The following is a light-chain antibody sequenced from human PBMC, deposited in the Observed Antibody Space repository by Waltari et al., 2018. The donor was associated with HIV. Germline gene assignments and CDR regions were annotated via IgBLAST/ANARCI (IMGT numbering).Light chain of an antibody. CDR2: QAS. V-gene: IGKV1-5*03. J-gene: IGKJ1*01. CDR1: ESINNW. Sequence: DIQMTQSPSILSASIGDRVTVTCRASESINNWLAWYQQKPGKAPKLLIYQASTLESGVPSRFSGSGSGTEFTLTISSLESDDFATYYCQQYNSYSRKFGQGTKVEIK. CDR3: QQYNSYSRK.